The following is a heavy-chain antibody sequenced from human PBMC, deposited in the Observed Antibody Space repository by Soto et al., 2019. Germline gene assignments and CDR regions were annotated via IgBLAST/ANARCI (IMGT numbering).Heavy chain of an antibody. CDR3: AHTPHPMVVPNWFDS. D-gene: IGHD2-15*01. Sequence: QITLKESGPTLAKPTQTLTLTCTFSGFSLSTSGVGVGWIRQPPGKALEWLALIYLNDDKRYTPSLKSRLTITTDTSKNQVVLTMTIMDPVDTAPYYCAHTPHPMVVPNWFDSWGKGTLVTVSS. V-gene: IGHV2-5*01. CDR1: GFSLSTSGVG. CDR2: IYLNDDK. J-gene: IGHJ5*01.